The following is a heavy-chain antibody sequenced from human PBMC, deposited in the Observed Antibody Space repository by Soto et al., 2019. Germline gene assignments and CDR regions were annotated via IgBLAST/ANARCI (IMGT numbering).Heavy chain of an antibody. CDR1: GGSISSSSYY. V-gene: IGHV4-39*01. Sequence: PSETLSLTCTVSGGSISSSSYYWGWIRQPPGKGLEWIGSIYYSGSTYYNPSLKSRVTISVDTSKNQFSLKLSSVTAADTAVYYCASSGSYLVFAYWGQGTLVTVSS. CDR3: ASSGSYLVFAY. J-gene: IGHJ4*02. CDR2: IYYSGST. D-gene: IGHD1-26*01.